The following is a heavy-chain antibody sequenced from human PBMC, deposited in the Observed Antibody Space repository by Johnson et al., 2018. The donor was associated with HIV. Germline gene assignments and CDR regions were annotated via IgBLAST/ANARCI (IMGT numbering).Heavy chain of an antibody. D-gene: IGHD5-24*01. CDR3: ARFGDMATSFHGFDI. J-gene: IGHJ3*02. CDR2: ISGSGGST. CDR1: GFTFSSHA. V-gene: IGHV3-23*04. Sequence: VQLVESGVGVVRPGGSLRLSCAASGFTFSSHAMSWVRQAPGKGLEWVSAISGSGGSTYYADSVKGRFTISRDNAKNSLYLQMNSLRAEDTAVYYCARFGDMATSFHGFDIWGQGTMVTVSS.